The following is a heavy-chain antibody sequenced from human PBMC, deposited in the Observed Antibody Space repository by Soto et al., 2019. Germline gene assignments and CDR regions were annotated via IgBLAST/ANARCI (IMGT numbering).Heavy chain of an antibody. CDR1: GASISGFY. V-gene: IGHV4-4*07. CDR2: IYATGTT. CDR3: VRDGTKTLRDWFDP. D-gene: IGHD1-1*01. Sequence: PSETLSLTCTVSGASISGFYWSWFRKSAGKGLEWIGRIYATGTTDYNPSLKRRVMMSVDTSKKQFSLKLRSVTAADTAVYYCVRDGTKTLRDWFDPWGQGISVTVSS. J-gene: IGHJ5*02.